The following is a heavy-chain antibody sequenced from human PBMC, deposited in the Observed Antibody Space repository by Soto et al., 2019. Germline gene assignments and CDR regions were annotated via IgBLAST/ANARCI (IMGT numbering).Heavy chain of an antibody. Sequence: QVQLVQSGAEIRKPGSSVRVSCKASGYTFTNYDVNWVRQVPGQGLEWMGWLNPGSGDTGYAQKLQGRVTTTRNTSISTADMELSSPRAEYTAIYYCARMASLGTLNWFDPWGQGTLVTVSS. CDR3: ARMASLGTLNWFDP. CDR2: LNPGSGDT. CDR1: GYTFTNYD. D-gene: IGHD3-16*01. V-gene: IGHV1-8*01. J-gene: IGHJ5*02.